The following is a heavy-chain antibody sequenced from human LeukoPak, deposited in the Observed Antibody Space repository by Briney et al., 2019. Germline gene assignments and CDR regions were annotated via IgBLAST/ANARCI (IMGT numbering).Heavy chain of an antibody. Sequence: PGGSLRLSCAASGFTFSSYGLHWVRQAPGKGLEWVAGMSFDGSNKYYADSVQGRFSISRDNSKNTLYLQMNSLRAEDTAVYYCARDSARWLAFDYWGQGTLVTVSS. J-gene: IGHJ4*02. D-gene: IGHD6-19*01. CDR2: MSFDGSNK. CDR3: ARDSARWLAFDY. V-gene: IGHV3-30*03. CDR1: GFTFSSYG.